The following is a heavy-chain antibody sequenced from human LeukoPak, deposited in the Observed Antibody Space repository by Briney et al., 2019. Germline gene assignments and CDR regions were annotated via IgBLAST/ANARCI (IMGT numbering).Heavy chain of an antibody. J-gene: IGHJ3*02. V-gene: IGHV3-30-3*02. D-gene: IGHD6-19*01. CDR3: AKRLYSSGWYPLEDAFDI. CDR2: ISYDGGNK. Sequence: GRSLRLSCAASGFSFNTYTMHWVRQAPGKGLEWVAVISYDGGNKYSADSVKGRFTISRDNSRNTLYLQMNSLRAEDTAVYYCAKRLYSSGWYPLEDAFDIWGQGTMVTVSS. CDR1: GFSFNTYT.